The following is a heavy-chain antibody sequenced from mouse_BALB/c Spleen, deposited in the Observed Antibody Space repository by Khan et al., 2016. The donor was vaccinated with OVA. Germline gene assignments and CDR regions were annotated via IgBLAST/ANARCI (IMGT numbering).Heavy chain of an antibody. V-gene: IGHV1S137*01. CDR1: GYTFTDYA. CDR2: ISSYYGDS. J-gene: IGHJ3*01. Sequence: QVQLQQSGAELVRPGVSVKISCKGSGYTFTDYAMHWVKQSHAKSLEWIGVISSYYGDSNYNQKFKGKATMTVDKSSSTACMELARLTSEDSAIYCCARASGNSRFAYWGQGTLVTVSA. D-gene: IGHD1-3*01. CDR3: ARASGNSRFAY.